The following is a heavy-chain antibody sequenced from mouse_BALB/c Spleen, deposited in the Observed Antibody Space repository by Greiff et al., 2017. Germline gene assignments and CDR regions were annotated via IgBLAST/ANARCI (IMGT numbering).Heavy chain of an antibody. CDR1: GYTFTSYY. CDR3: TRETARATLFAY. D-gene: IGHD3-2*01. CDR2: INPSNGGT. J-gene: IGHJ3*01. V-gene: IGHV1S81*02. Sequence: VKLMESGAELVKPGASVKLSCKASGYTFTSYYMYWVKQRPGQGLEWIGEINPSNGGTNFNEKFKSKATLTVDKSSSTAYMQLSSLTSEDSAVYYCTRETARATLFAYWGQGTLVTVSA.